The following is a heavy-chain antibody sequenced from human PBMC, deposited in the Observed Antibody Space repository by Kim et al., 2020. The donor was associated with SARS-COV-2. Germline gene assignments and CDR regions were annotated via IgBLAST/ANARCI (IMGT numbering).Heavy chain of an antibody. Sequence: ASVKVSCKASGYTFTGYYMHWVRQAPGQGLEWMGWINPNSGGTNYAQKFQGWVTMTRDTSISTAYMELSGLRSDDTAVYYCARDLGDGYNYDYYGMDVWGQGTTVTVSS. V-gene: IGHV1-2*04. CDR3: ARDLGDGYNYDYYGMDV. CDR1: GYTFTGYY. CDR2: INPNSGGT. D-gene: IGHD5-12*01. J-gene: IGHJ6*02.